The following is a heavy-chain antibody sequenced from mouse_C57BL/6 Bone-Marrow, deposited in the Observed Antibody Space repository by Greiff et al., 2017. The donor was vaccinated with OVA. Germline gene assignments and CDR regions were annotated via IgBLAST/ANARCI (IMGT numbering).Heavy chain of an antibody. D-gene: IGHD1-1*01. V-gene: IGHV3-5*01. CDR2: IYYSGTI. CDR3: AREGYYGSRPYYFDY. Sequence: EVKLLESGPGLVKPSQTVFLTCTVTGISITTGNYRWSWIRQFPGNKLEWIGYIYYSGTITYNPSLTSRTTITRDTPKNQFFLEMNSLTAEDTATYYCAREGYYGSRPYYFDYWGQGTTLTVSS. J-gene: IGHJ2*01. CDR1: GISITTGNYR.